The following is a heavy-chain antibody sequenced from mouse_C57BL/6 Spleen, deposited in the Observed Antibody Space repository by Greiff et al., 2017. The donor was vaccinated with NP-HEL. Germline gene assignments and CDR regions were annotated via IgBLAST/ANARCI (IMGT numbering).Heavy chain of an antibody. CDR2: IYPGDGDT. J-gene: IGHJ2*01. CDR1: GYAFSSSW. V-gene: IGHV1-82*01. CDR3: ARFITKVVFDY. Sequence: VQLQQSGPELVKPGASVKISCKASGYAFSSSWMNWVKQRPGKGLEWIGRIYPGDGDTNYNGKFKGKATLTAAKSSSTAYMQLSSLTAEDSAVYFCARFITKVVFDYWGQGTTLTVSS. D-gene: IGHD1-1*01.